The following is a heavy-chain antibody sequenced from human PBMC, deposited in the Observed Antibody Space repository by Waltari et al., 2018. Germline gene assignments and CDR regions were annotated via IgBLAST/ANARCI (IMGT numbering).Heavy chain of an antibody. Sequence: QVQLQQWGAGLLKPSETLSLTCAVYGGSFSGYYWSWIRQPPGKGLEWIGEINHSGRTNYNPSLKSRVTISVDTSKNQFSLKLSSVTAADTAVYYCARPLKSYGLKLAFDIWGQGTMVTVSS. CDR2: INHSGRT. J-gene: IGHJ3*02. CDR3: ARPLKSYGLKLAFDI. CDR1: GGSFSGYY. D-gene: IGHD3-10*01. V-gene: IGHV4-34*01.